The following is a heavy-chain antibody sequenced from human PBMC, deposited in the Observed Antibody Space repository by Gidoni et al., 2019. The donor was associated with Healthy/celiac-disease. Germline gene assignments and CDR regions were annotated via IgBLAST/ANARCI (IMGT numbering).Heavy chain of an antibody. J-gene: IGHJ4*02. V-gene: IGHV3-30*03. CDR2: ISYDGSNK. CDR1: GFTFSSYG. Sequence: QVQLVESGGGVVQPGRSLRLSCAASGFTFSSYGMHWVRQAPGKGLEWLAVISYDGSNKYYADSVKGRFTISRDNSKNTLYLQMNSLRAEDTAVYYCADGGIAAAPVGFDYWGQGTLVTVSS. CDR3: ADGGIAAAPVGFDY. D-gene: IGHD6-13*01.